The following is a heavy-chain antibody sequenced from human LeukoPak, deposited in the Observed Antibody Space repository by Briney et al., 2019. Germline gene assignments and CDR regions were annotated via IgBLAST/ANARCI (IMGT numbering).Heavy chain of an antibody. CDR3: ARSGRSITMVRGVIITDLYEFDY. CDR1: GGSISSYY. CDR2: IYYSGST. Sequence: PSETLSLTCTVSGGSISSYYWSWIRQPPGKGLEWIGYIYYSGSTNYNPSLKSRVTISVDTSKNQFSLKLSSVTAADTAVYYCARSGRSITMVRGVIITDLYEFDYWGQGTLVTVSS. D-gene: IGHD3-10*01. J-gene: IGHJ4*02. V-gene: IGHV4-59*01.